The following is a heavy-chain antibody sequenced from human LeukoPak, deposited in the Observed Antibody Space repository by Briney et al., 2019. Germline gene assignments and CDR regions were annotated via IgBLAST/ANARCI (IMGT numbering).Heavy chain of an antibody. V-gene: IGHV1-69*13. Sequence: ASVKVSCKASGGTFSSYAISWVRQAPGQGLEWMGGIIPIFDTANYAQKFQGRVTITADESTSTAYMELSSLRSEDTAVYYCARAAEPYCSGGSCFFTEDCWGQGTLVTVSS. CDR2: IIPIFDTA. D-gene: IGHD2-15*01. CDR3: ARAAEPYCSGGSCFFTEDC. CDR1: GGTFSSYA. J-gene: IGHJ4*02.